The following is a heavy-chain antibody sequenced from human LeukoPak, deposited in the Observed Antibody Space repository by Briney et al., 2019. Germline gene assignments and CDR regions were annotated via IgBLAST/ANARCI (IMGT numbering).Heavy chain of an antibody. CDR1: GFTFSSYE. D-gene: IGHD5-12*01. CDR2: ISSSGSII. V-gene: IGHV3-48*03. J-gene: IGHJ5*02. CDR3: AKRGYDYFTNWFDP. Sequence: GGSLRLSCAASGFTFSSYEMNWVRQAPGKGLEWVSYISSSGSIIYYTDSVKGRFTISRDNAKRSLYLQMNSLRAEDTAVYYCAKRGYDYFTNWFDPWGQGTLVTVSS.